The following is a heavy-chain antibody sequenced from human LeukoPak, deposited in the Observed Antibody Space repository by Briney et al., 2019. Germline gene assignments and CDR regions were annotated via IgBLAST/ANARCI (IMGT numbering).Heavy chain of an antibody. D-gene: IGHD3-22*01. CDR1: GFSFSSYV. CDR3: ARGHYDSSGYWNLFDY. V-gene: IGHV3-48*01. J-gene: IGHJ4*02. Sequence: GGSLRLSCAASGFSFSSYVMSWVRQAPGKGLEWVSYISSSSSTIYYADSVKGRFTISRDNAKNSLYLQMNSLRAEDTAVYYCARGHYDSSGYWNLFDYWGQGTLVTVSS. CDR2: ISSSSSTI.